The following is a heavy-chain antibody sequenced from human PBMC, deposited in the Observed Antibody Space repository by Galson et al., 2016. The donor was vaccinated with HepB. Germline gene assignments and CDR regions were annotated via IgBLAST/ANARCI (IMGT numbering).Heavy chain of an antibody. D-gene: IGHD3-9*01. Sequence: SLRLSCAASGFTFRSYSINWVRQAPGKGLEWVSSISSNGSYTYYADSVKGRFTISRDNAKNSLYLQMNSLRAEDTAVYYCASHYDSITVYCQYYYMDLWGQGTPVTVSS. V-gene: IGHV3-21*03. CDR3: ASHYDSITVYCQYYYMDL. CDR2: ISSNGSYT. J-gene: IGHJ6*03. CDR1: GFTFRSYS.